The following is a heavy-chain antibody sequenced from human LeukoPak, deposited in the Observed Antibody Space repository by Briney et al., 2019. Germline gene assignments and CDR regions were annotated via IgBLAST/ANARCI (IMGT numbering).Heavy chain of an antibody. J-gene: IGHJ4*02. CDR2: IRGSGGST. V-gene: IGHV3-23*01. CDR1: GFTFSSYA. D-gene: IGHD2-21*02. Sequence: GGSLRLSCAASGFTFSSYAMSWVRQAPGKGLEWVSAIRGSGGSTYYADSVKGRFTISRDNSKNTLYLQMNSLRAEDTAVYYCAKDHVVVVTAIRHGYFDYWGQGTLVTVSS. CDR3: AKDHVVVVTAIRHGYFDY.